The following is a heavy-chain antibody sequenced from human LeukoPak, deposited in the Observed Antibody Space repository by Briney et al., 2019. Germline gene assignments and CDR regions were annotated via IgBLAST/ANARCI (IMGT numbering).Heavy chain of an antibody. CDR3: ARGSWSAADTNIDY. Sequence: GGSLRLSCAASGFTFHFYSMTWVRQAPGKGLEWVSYISSRSSTIYYTDSVKGRFTVSRDNAKNSLNLQMNSLRDEDTAVYYCARGSWSAADTNIDYWGQGTLVTVSS. V-gene: IGHV3-48*02. CDR1: GFTFHFYS. CDR2: ISSRSSTI. J-gene: IGHJ4*02. D-gene: IGHD6-13*01.